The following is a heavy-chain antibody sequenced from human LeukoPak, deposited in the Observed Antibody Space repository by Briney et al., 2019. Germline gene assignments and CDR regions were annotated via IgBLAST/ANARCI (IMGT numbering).Heavy chain of an antibody. V-gene: IGHV3-23*01. D-gene: IGHD3-10*01. CDR3: AREKGRGVISPYYDY. CDR1: GFTFSSYA. CDR2: ISGSGGST. J-gene: IGHJ4*02. Sequence: GGSLRLSCAASGFTFSSYAMSWVRQAPGKGLDWVSAISGSGGSTYYADSVKGRFTISRDNSKNTLYLQMNSLRAEDTAVYYCAREKGRGVISPYYDYWGQGTRVTVSS.